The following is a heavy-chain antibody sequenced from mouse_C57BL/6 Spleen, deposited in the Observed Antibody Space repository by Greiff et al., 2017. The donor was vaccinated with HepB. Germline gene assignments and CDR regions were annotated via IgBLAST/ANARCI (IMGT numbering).Heavy chain of an antibody. V-gene: IGHV1-82*01. CDR3: AQRELAY. J-gene: IGHJ2*01. CDR1: GYAFSSSW. Sequence: LQESGPELVKPGASVKISCKASGYAFSSSWMNWVKQRPGKGLEWIGRIYPGDGDTNYNGKFKGKATLTADKSSSTAYMQLSSLTSEDSAVYFCAQRELAYWGQGTTLTVSS. CDR2: IYPGDGDT.